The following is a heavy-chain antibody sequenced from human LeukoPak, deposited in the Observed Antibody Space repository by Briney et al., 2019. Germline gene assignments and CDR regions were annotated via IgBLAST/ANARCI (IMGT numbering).Heavy chain of an antibody. V-gene: IGHV1-18*01. CDR2: ISAYNGNT. Sequence: GSVKVSCKASGGTFSSYIITWVRQAPGQGLEWMGWISAYNGNTNYAQKLQGRVTMTTDTSTSTAYMELRSLRSDDTAVYYCARDWAGSYYPSFHFQHWGQGTLVTVSS. D-gene: IGHD1-26*01. CDR1: GGTFSSYI. J-gene: IGHJ1*01. CDR3: ARDWAGSYYPSFHFQH.